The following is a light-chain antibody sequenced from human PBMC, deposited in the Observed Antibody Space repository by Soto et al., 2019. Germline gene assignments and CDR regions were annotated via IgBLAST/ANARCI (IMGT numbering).Light chain of an antibody. CDR1: QTVSSTY. CDR2: GTS. V-gene: IGKV3-20*01. CDR3: QQYGSSPWP. Sequence: EIVLTQTPGTLSLSPGERATLSCRASQTVSSTYLAWYQHKPGQAPRLLIYGTSTRATGIPDRFSGSGSGTDFTLTISRLEPEDFAVYYCQQYGSSPWPFGQGTKVDIK. J-gene: IGKJ1*01.